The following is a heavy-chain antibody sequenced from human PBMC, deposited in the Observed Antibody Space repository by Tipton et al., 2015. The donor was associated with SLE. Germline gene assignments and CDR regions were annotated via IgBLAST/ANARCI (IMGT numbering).Heavy chain of an antibody. D-gene: IGHD2-15*01. Sequence: TLSLTCAVHGGSFSGYYWSWIRQPPGKGLEWIGEINHSGSTNYNPSLKSRVTISVDTSKNQFSLKLSSVTAADTAVYYCARGKDIVVARDAFDIWGQGTMVTVSS. CDR2: INHSGST. CDR1: GGSFSGYY. V-gene: IGHV4-34*01. CDR3: ARGKDIVVARDAFDI. J-gene: IGHJ3*02.